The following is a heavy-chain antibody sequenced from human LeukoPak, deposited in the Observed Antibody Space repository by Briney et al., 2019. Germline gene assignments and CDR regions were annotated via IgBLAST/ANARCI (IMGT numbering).Heavy chain of an antibody. V-gene: IGHV1-2*02. CDR3: ARDLTASRPNDYYYYGMDV. D-gene: IGHD6-25*01. Sequence: ASVKVSCKASGYTFTGYYMHWVQQAPGQGLEWMGWINPNSGGTNYAQKFQGRVTMTRDTSISTAYMELSRLRSDDTAVYYCARDLTASRPNDYYYYGMDVWGQGTTVTVSS. CDR1: GYTFTGYY. CDR2: INPNSGGT. J-gene: IGHJ6*02.